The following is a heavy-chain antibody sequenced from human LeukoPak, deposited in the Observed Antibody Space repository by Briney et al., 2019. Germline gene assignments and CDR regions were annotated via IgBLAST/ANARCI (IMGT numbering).Heavy chain of an antibody. CDR2: ISGSGGST. D-gene: IGHD6-19*01. J-gene: IGHJ4*02. Sequence: GGSLRLSCAASGFTFSSYAMTWVRQAPGRGLEWVSTISGSGGSTYYADSVKGRFTISRDNSKNTLYLQMNSLRAEDTAVYYRAKREGWPNYFDYWGQGTLVTVSS. CDR1: GFTFSSYA. V-gene: IGHV3-23*01. CDR3: AKREGWPNYFDY.